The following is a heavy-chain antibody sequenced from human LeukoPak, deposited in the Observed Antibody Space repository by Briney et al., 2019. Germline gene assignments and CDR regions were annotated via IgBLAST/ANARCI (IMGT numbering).Heavy chain of an antibody. CDR2: IWYDGSNK. Sequence: PRGSLRLSCAASGFTFSSYGMHWVRQAPGKGLEWVAVIWYDGSNKYYADSVKGRFTISRDNSKNTLYLQMNSLRAEDTAVYYCAREGGYDSSGSYDYWGQGTLVTVSS. V-gene: IGHV3-33*01. CDR3: AREGGYDSSGSYDY. D-gene: IGHD3-22*01. J-gene: IGHJ4*02. CDR1: GFTFSSYG.